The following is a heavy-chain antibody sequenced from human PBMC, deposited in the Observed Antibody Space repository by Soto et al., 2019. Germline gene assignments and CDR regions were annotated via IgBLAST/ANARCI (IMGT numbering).Heavy chain of an antibody. CDR2: IDWDDDK. CDR1: GFSLSTSGMC. CDR3: ARIPRLAVAGLYYYYYGMDV. V-gene: IGHV2-70*01. D-gene: IGHD6-19*01. J-gene: IGHJ6*02. Sequence: SGATLVNPTQTLTLTCTFSGFSLSTSGMCVSWIRQPPGKALEWLALIDWDDDKYYSTSLKTRLTISKDTSKNQVVLTMTNMDPVDTATYYCARIPRLAVAGLYYYYYGMDVWGQGTTVTVSS.